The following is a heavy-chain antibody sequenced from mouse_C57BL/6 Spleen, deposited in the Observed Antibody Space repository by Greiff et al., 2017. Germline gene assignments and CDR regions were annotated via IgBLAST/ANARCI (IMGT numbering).Heavy chain of an antibody. Sequence: VQLQQPGAELVKPGASVKLSCKASGYTFTSYWMHWVKQRPGQGLEWIGMIHPNSGSTNYNEKFKSKATLTVDKSSSTAYMQLSSLTSEDSAVYYCARSRDSYDYVSWFAYWGQGTLVTVSA. CDR2: IHPNSGST. V-gene: IGHV1-64*01. J-gene: IGHJ3*01. CDR1: GYTFTSYW. D-gene: IGHD2-4*01. CDR3: ARSRDSYDYVSWFAY.